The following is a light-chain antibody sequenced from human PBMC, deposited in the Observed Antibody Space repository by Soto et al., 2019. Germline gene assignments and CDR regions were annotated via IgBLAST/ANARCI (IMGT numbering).Light chain of an antibody. Sequence: DIQMTQSPSSLSASVGDRVSITCRASQAITNYLAWYQQKAGKPPKLLIYAASTLQSGVPSRFSGSGSGTDFSLTISSLQPEDVATYYCQKYNDDPWTFGQGTKVEIK. V-gene: IGKV1-27*01. CDR1: QAITNY. CDR3: QKYNDDPWT. CDR2: AAS. J-gene: IGKJ1*01.